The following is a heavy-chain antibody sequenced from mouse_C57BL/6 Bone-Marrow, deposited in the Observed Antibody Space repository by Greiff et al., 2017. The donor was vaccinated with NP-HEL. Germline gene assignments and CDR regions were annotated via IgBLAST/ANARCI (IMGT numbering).Heavy chain of an antibody. V-gene: IGHV1-66*01. Sequence: QVQLQQSGPELVKPGASVKISCKASGYSFTSCIHWVKQRPGQGLEWIGWIYPGSGNTKYNEKFKGKATLTADTSSSTAYMQLSSLTSEDSAVYYCARKLREGAMDYWGQGTSVTVSS. J-gene: IGHJ4*01. D-gene: IGHD1-1*01. CDR2: IYPGSGNT. CDR3: ARKLREGAMDY. CDR1: GYSFTSC.